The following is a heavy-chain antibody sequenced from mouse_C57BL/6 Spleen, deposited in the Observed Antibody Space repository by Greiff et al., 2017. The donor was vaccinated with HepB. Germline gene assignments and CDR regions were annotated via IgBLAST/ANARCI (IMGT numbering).Heavy chain of an antibody. D-gene: IGHD1-1*01. V-gene: IGHV1-52*01. CDR1: GYTFTSYW. CDR2: IDPSDSET. J-gene: IGHJ2*01. CDR3: ARVHYYGSSRYYFDY. Sequence: VQLQQSGAELVRPGSSVKLSCKASGYTFTSYWMHWVKQRPIQGLEWIGNIDPSDSETHYNQKFKDKATLTVDKSSSTAYMQLSSLTSEDSAVYYCARVHYYGSSRYYFDYWGQGTTLTVSS.